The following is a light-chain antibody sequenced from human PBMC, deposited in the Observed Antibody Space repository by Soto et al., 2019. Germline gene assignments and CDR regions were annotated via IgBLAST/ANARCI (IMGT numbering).Light chain of an antibody. CDR1: QSVSSNY. CDR2: GAS. Sequence: ETVLTQSPGTLSLSPGERATLSCRASQSVSSNYLAWYQQKPDQAPRLLIYGASSRATDIPDRFSGSGSGTDFTLTINRLEPEDFAVYYCQHYGSSPWTFGQGTKVEIQ. V-gene: IGKV3-20*01. CDR3: QHYGSSPWT. J-gene: IGKJ1*01.